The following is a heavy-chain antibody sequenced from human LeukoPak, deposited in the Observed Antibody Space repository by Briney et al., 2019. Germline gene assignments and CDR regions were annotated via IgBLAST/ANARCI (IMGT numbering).Heavy chain of an antibody. CDR1: GASISSYY. CDR2: INHSGST. J-gene: IGHJ2*01. Sequence: SETLSLTCTVSGASISSYYWSWIRQPPGKGLEWIGEINHSGSTNYNPSLKSRVTISVDTSKNQFSLKLSSVTAADTAVYRCAKKDGDYAWYFDVWGRGTLVTVSS. CDR3: AKKDGDYAWYFDV. D-gene: IGHD4-17*01. V-gene: IGHV4-34*01.